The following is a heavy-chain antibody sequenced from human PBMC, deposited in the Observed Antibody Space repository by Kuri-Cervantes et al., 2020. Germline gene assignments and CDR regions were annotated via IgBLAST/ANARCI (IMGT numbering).Heavy chain of an antibody. Sequence: GESLKISCAASGFTFSSYSMNWARQAPGKGLEWVAHINQDGSDKSYVDAVKGRFTISRDNAKSSSYLQMNNLRAEDTAVYFCARGHYGLDIWGQGTTVTV. CDR2: INQDGSDK. J-gene: IGHJ6*02. V-gene: IGHV3-7*01. CDR3: ARGHYGLDI. CDR1: GFTFSSYS.